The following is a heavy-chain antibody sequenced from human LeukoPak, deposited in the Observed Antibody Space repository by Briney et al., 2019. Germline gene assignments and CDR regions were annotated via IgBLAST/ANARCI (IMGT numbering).Heavy chain of an antibody. J-gene: IGHJ6*02. V-gene: IGHV1-18*01. CDR3: ATLEGPAAMSGYYYYGMDV. CDR2: ISAYNGNT. Sequence: ASVKVSCKASGYTFTSYGISWVRQAPGQGLEWMGWISAYNGNTNYAQKLQGRVTMTTDTSTSTAYMELRSLRSDDTAVYYCATLEGPAAMSGYYYYGMDVWGQGTTVTVSS. D-gene: IGHD2-2*01. CDR1: GYTFTSYG.